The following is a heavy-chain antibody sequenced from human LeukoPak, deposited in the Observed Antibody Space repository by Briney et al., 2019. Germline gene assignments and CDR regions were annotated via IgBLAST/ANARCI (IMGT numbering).Heavy chain of an antibody. Sequence: GGSLRLSCAASGFTFSSYAMSWVRQAPGKGLEWVSTISGSGVSTYYADSVKGRFTISRDNSKNTLYLQMNSLRAEDTAVYYCAPAPSLVEVATSPFDYWGQGTLVTVSS. D-gene: IGHD2-8*02. CDR2: ISGSGVST. J-gene: IGHJ4*02. CDR1: GFTFSSYA. CDR3: APAPSLVEVATSPFDY. V-gene: IGHV3-23*01.